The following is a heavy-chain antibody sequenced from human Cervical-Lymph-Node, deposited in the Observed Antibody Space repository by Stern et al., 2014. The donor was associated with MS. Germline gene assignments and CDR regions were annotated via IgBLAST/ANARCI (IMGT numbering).Heavy chain of an antibody. CDR3: ARTPAADRFEY. Sequence: TLKESGPTLGTPTQTLTLTCTFSGFSLTTCGVAVGWIRPTTGKALEWLALIYWNDDKRYSQSLKSRLTITKDTSRNQVVLTVTGMDPVDTATYYCARTPAADRFEYWGQGALVTVSS. D-gene: IGHD2-2*01. V-gene: IGHV2-5*01. CDR2: IYWNDDK. CDR1: GFSLTTCGVA. J-gene: IGHJ4*02.